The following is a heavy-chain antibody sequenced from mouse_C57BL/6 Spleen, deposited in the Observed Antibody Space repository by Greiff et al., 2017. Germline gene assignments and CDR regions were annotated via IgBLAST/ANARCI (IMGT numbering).Heavy chain of an antibody. CDR3: ARSHYSNYLDY. V-gene: IGHV5-16*01. D-gene: IGHD2-5*01. J-gene: IGHJ2*01. CDR2: INYDGSST. CDR1: GFTFSDYY. Sequence: EVQRVESEGGLVQPGSSMKLSCTASGFTFSDYYMAWVRQVPEKGLEWVANINYDGSSTYYLDSLKSRFIISRDNAKNILYLQMSSLKSEDTATYYCARSHYSNYLDYWGQGTTLTVSS.